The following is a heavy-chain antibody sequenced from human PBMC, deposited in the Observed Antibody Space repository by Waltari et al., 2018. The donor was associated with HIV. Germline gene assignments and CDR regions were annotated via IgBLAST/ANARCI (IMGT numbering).Heavy chain of an antibody. CDR1: GGSFSGSY. CDR2: INHSGIT. V-gene: IGHV4-34*01. J-gene: IGHJ6*02. Sequence: QVQLRQWGAGLLKPSETLSLTCAVYGGSFSGSYWSWIRQPPGKGLEWIGEINHSGITNDDPSLKGRVTISLDTSKNQFSLKLTSGTAADTAVFYSARARLVSRGQYCSTTSCLPHYYYYYGMDVWGQGTTVTVSS. D-gene: IGHD2-2*01. CDR3: ARARLVSRGQYCSTTSCLPHYYYYYGMDV.